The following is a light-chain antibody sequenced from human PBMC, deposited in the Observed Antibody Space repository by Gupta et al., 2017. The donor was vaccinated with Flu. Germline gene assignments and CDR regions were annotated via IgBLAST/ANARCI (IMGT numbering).Light chain of an antibody. CDR2: LVS. V-gene: IGKV3-20*01. Sequence: GTVSLSPGERATLYCRASQKISSKFVAWYQQKPGQAPRLFVYLVSSRAPGVPDRVSGSGSGTDFTLTIDRLEREDIATYYCQHHDTSPGTFGQGTKVEIK. J-gene: IGKJ1*01. CDR1: QKISSKF. CDR3: QHHDTSPGT.